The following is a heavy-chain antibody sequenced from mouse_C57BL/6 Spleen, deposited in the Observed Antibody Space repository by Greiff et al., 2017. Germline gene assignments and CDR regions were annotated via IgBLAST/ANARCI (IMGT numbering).Heavy chain of an antibody. CDR2: IDPETGGT. D-gene: IGHD2-5*01. CDR3: TYYSNYQGAMGY. Sequence: QVQLQQSGAELVRPGASVTLSCKASGYTFTDYEMHWVKQTPVHGLEWIGAIDPETGGTAYNQKFKGKAILTADKSSSTAYMELRSLTSEDSAVYYCTYYSNYQGAMGYWGQGTSVTVSS. V-gene: IGHV1-15*01. CDR1: GYTFTDYE. J-gene: IGHJ4*01.